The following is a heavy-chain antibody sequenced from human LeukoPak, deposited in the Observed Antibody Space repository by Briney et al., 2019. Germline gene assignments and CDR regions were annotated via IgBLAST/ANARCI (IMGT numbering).Heavy chain of an antibody. CDR2: INHSGST. D-gene: IGHD2-15*01. CDR3: ARAPRFCSGGSCYSLFVAFDI. Sequence: SETLSLTCAVYGGSLSGYYWSWIRQPPGKGLEWIGEINHSGSTSYNPSLKSRVTISVDTSKNQFSLKLSSVTAADTAVYYCARAPRFCSGGSCYSLFVAFDIWGQGTMVTVSS. V-gene: IGHV4-34*01. CDR1: GGSLSGYY. J-gene: IGHJ3*02.